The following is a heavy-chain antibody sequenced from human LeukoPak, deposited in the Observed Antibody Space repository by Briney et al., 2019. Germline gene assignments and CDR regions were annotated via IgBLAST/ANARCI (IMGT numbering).Heavy chain of an antibody. Sequence: PSETLSLTCTVSGGSISSSSYYWGWIRQPPGKGLEWIGSIYYSGSTYYNPSLKSRVTISVDTSKNQFSLKLSSVTAADTAGYFCARGYSLVGAATLDVWGQGTKVTGSS. J-gene: IGHJ6*02. V-gene: IGHV4-39*07. CDR3: ARGYSLVGAATLDV. D-gene: IGHD2-15*01. CDR2: IYYSGST. CDR1: GGSISSSSYY.